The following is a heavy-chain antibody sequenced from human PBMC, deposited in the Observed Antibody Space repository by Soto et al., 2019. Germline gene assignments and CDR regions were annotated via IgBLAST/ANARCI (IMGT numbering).Heavy chain of an antibody. J-gene: IGHJ4*02. CDR3: AREGKGLELGIDY. D-gene: IGHD1-7*01. Sequence: EVQLVESGGGLVKPGGSLRLSCAASGFTFSSYTMNWVRQAPGKGLEWVSTISSSSTYIYYADSMKGRFTISRDNXKTSLYLQMNSLRAEDTAVYYCAREGKGLELGIDYWGQGTLVTVSS. V-gene: IGHV3-21*01. CDR1: GFTFSSYT. CDR2: ISSSSTYI.